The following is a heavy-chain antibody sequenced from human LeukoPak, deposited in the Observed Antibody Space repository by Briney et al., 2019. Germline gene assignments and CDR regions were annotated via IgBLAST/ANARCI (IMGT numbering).Heavy chain of an antibody. CDR3: ARDLCSSTSCYAFYLDY. Sequence: PGGSLRPSCAASGFTFSSYGMHWVRQAPGKGLEWVAVIWYDGSNKYYADSVKGRFTISRDNSKNTLYLQMNSLRAEDTAVYYCARDLCSSTSCYAFYLDYWGQGTLVTVSS. CDR2: IWYDGSNK. CDR1: GFTFSSYG. D-gene: IGHD2-2*01. V-gene: IGHV3-33*01. J-gene: IGHJ4*02.